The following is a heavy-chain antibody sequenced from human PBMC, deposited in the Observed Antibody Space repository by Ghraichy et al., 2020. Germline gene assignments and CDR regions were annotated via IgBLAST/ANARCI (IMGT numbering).Heavy chain of an antibody. D-gene: IGHD2-2*01. CDR1: GFSFSSYE. V-gene: IGHV3-48*03. J-gene: IGHJ4*02. CDR3: ARDQGDGYCSTDTCYGVDY. CDR2: ISGSSGTR. Sequence: GGSLRLSCVASGFSFSSYEMNWVRQAPGKGLEWVAYISGSSGTRFYADSVKGRFTISRDNAKSSLYLQMNSLTLEDTAIYYCARDQGDGYCSTDTCYGVDYWGLGPLVTVSS.